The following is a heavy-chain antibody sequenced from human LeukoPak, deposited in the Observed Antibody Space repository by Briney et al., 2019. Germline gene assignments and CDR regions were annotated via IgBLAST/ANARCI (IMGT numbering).Heavy chain of an antibody. Sequence: SETLSLTCTVSGGSISSSSYYWGWIRQPPGKGLEWIGSIYYSGSTYYNPSLKSRVTISVDTSKNQLSLKLSSVTAADTAVYYCARAYCSSTSCYPRNGFDPWGQGTLVTVSS. CDR2: IYYSGST. CDR1: GGSISSSSYY. D-gene: IGHD2-2*01. J-gene: IGHJ5*02. V-gene: IGHV4-39*07. CDR3: ARAYCSSTSCYPRNGFDP.